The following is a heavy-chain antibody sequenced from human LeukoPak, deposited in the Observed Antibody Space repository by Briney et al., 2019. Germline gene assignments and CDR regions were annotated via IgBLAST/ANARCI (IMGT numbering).Heavy chain of an antibody. J-gene: IGHJ4*02. D-gene: IGHD1-26*01. CDR2: INSDGSST. Sequence: PGGSLRLSCAASGFTFSSYWMHWVRQAPGKGLVWVSRINSDGSSTIYADSVKGRFTISRDNAKNSVYLQMNNLRVEDTAVYYCVVEAANYWGQGTVVTVSS. CDR3: VVEAANY. V-gene: IGHV3-74*01. CDR1: GFTFSSYW.